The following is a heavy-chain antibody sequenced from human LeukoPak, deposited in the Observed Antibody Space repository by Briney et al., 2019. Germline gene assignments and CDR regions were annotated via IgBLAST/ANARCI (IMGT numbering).Heavy chain of an antibody. V-gene: IGHV3-53*01. CDR1: GFTVSSNY. Sequence: GGSLRLSCAASGFTVSSNYMSWVRQAPGKGLEWVSVIYSDGSTYYADSVKGRFTISRDNSKNTLYLQMNSLRAEDTAVYYCARVGQQLVEALDYWGQGTLVTVSS. D-gene: IGHD6-13*01. CDR3: ARVGQQLVEALDY. J-gene: IGHJ4*02. CDR2: IYSDGST.